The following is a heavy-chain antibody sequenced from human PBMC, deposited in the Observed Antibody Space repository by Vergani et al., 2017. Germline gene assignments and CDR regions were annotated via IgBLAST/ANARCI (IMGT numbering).Heavy chain of an antibody. CDR2: IRPYTGHT. J-gene: IGHJ3*01. Sequence: QVQVVQSGAELKKPGASVSVSCKGSSHTFQTYGISWVRQAPGKGLEWMAWIRPYTGHTIYAQKFQDRVTMTADTSTNTAYMELRSLRSDDTAVYFCARVAPSNSEVTPTAFDVWVQGTMVTVSS. CDR3: ARVAPSNSEVTPTAFDV. D-gene: IGHD1-1*01. V-gene: IGHV1-18*01. CDR1: SHTFQTYG.